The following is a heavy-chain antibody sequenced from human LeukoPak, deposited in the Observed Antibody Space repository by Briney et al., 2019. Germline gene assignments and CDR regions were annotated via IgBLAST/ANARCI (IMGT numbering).Heavy chain of an antibody. D-gene: IGHD3-3*01. J-gene: IGHJ4*02. CDR1: GFTFSSYA. CDR3: ARDHYDFWSGYYEVCLDY. Sequence: PGGSLRLSCAASGFTFSSYAMSWVRQAPGKGLEWVSAISGSGGSTYYADSVKGRFTISRDNSKNTLYLQMGSLRAEDMAVYYCARDHYDFWSGYYEVCLDYWGQGTLVTVSS. V-gene: IGHV3-23*01. CDR2: ISGSGGST.